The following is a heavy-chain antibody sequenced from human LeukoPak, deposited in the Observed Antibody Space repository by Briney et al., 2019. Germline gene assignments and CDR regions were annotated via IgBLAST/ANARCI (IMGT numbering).Heavy chain of an antibody. CDR3: ARGSYDVLTGYSTLGEY. Sequence: GSLRLSCAASGFTVSSNYMSWVRQAPGKGLEWVGNVYYSGSTYYNPSLKSRVAISVDTSKRHFSLKLTSVTAADTAVYYCARGSYDVLTGYSTLGEYWGQGTLVTVSS. V-gene: IGHV4-59*04. CDR1: GFTVSSNY. CDR2: VYYSGST. D-gene: IGHD3-9*01. J-gene: IGHJ4*02.